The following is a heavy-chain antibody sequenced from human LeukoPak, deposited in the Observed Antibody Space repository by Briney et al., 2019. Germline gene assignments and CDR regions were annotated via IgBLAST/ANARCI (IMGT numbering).Heavy chain of an antibody. Sequence: GGSLRLSCAASGFTFSSYSMNWVRQAPGKGLEWVSSISGSSSYIYYADSVKGRFTISRDNAKNSLYLQMNSLRVEDTAVYYCARLDFFDYWGQGTLVTVSS. V-gene: IGHV3-21*01. CDR3: ARLDFFDY. J-gene: IGHJ4*02. CDR1: GFTFSSYS. CDR2: ISGSSSYI.